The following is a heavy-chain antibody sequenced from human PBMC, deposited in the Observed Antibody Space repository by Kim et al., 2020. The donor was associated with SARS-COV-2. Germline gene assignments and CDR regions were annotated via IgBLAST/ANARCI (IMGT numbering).Heavy chain of an antibody. D-gene: IGHD2-21*01. Sequence: SETLSLTCTVSGGSISSYYWSWIRQPAGKGLEWIGRIYTSGSTNYNPSLKSRVTMSVDTSKNQFSLKLSSVTAADTAVYYCARDRLVKPRYYYYGMDVWGQGTTVTVSS. CDR3: ARDRLVKPRYYYYGMDV. CDR1: GGSISSYY. CDR2: IYTSGST. V-gene: IGHV4-4*07. J-gene: IGHJ6*02.